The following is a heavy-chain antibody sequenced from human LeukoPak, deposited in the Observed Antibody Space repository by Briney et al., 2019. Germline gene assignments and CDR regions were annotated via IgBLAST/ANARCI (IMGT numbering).Heavy chain of an antibody. Sequence: GESLQISCQGSGYSFTSYWIGWARPMPGKGREWMGIIYPGDSDTRYSPSFPGQVTISADKSISTAYLQWSSLKASDTALYYCASPYGVSEFPGFDIWGQGTMVTVSS. J-gene: IGHJ3*02. CDR2: IYPGDSDT. CDR1: GYSFTSYW. V-gene: IGHV5-51*01. CDR3: ASPYGVSEFPGFDI. D-gene: IGHD3-10*01.